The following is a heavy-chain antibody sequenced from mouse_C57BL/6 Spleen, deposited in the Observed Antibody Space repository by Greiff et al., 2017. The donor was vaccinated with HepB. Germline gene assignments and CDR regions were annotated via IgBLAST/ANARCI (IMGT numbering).Heavy chain of an antibody. CDR2: IDPEDGDT. J-gene: IGHJ1*03. V-gene: IGHV14-1*01. D-gene: IGHD1-1*01. Sequence: VQLQHSGAELVRPGASVKLSCTASGFNIKDYYMHWVKQRPEQGLEWIGRIDPEDGDTEYAPKFQGTATMTADTSSNTAYLQLSSLTSEDTAVYYCTTKYYYGSSYWYFDVWGTGTTVTVSS. CDR3: TTKYYYGSSYWYFDV. CDR1: GFNIKDYY.